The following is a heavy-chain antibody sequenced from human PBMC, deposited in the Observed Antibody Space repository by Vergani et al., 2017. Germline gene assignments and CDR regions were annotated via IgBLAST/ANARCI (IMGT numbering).Heavy chain of an antibody. Sequence: QVQLQESGPRLVEPSETLSLSCSVSGYSISSGYFWGWIRQSPGKGLEWLGTLGPTGRTPLSPSLKSRLTISVYMTMNQFSLRLTSATAADPAVYFCARHGMSPAEIDPKNAFHVWSQGTRVSV. CDR2: LGPTGRT. J-gene: IGHJ3*01. D-gene: IGHD1-14*01. CDR1: GYSISSGYF. V-gene: IGHV4-38-2*02. CDR3: ARHGMSPAEIDPKNAFHV.